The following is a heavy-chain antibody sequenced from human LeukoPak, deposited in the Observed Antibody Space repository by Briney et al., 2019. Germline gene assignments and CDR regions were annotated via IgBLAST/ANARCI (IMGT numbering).Heavy chain of an antibody. D-gene: IGHD3-16*01. Sequence: SVKVSCKASGFTSTNFAVQWVRQARGQRLEWLGWIIVGSGATKCAQDFQERVTITRDLSTSTLYMELRSLTSEDTAVYYCAADLSNPRMGASYLDSWGQGTLVTVSS. V-gene: IGHV1-58*01. CDR1: GFTSTNFA. CDR3: AADLSNPRMGASYLDS. CDR2: IIVGSGAT. J-gene: IGHJ4*02.